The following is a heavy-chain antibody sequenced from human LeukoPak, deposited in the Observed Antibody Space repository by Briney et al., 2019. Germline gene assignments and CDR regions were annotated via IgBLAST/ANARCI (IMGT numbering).Heavy chain of an antibody. CDR3: ARVSSGYSYGYVVY. CDR2: IYSGGST. J-gene: IGHJ4*02. CDR1: GFTFSSYS. D-gene: IGHD5-18*01. Sequence: GGSLRLSCAASGFTFSSYSMNWVRQAPGKGLEWVSVIYSGGSTYYADSVKGRFTISRDNSKNTLYLQMNSLRAEDTAVYYCARVSSGYSYGYVVYWGQGTLVTVSS. V-gene: IGHV3-66*01.